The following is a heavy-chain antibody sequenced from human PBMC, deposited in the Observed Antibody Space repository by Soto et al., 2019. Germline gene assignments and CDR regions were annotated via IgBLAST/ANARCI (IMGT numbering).Heavy chain of an antibody. D-gene: IGHD1-26*01. J-gene: IGHJ4*02. V-gene: IGHV1-69*01. CDR1: GGTFSSYS. Sequence: QVQLVQSGAEVKKPGSSVKVSCKASGGTFSSYSINWVRQAPGQGLEWMGEIIPIFGTANYAQKFQGRVTITADESTSTAYMEPSSLRSEDTAVYYGARDGGRHSGGIDYWGQGTLVTVSS. CDR2: IIPIFGTA. CDR3: ARDGGRHSGGIDY.